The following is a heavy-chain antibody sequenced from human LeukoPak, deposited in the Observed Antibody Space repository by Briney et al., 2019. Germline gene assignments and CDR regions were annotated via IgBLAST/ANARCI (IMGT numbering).Heavy chain of an antibody. CDR1: GYSFTSYW. Sequence: GESLKISCKGSGYSFTSYWIGWVRQMPGKGLEWMGIIYPGDSDTRYSPSFQGQVTISADKSISTAYLQWSSLKASDTAMYYCATRGTEEYYDISPFDYWGQGTLVTVSS. V-gene: IGHV5-51*01. J-gene: IGHJ4*02. CDR3: ATRGTEEYYDISPFDY. CDR2: IYPGDSDT. D-gene: IGHD3-22*01.